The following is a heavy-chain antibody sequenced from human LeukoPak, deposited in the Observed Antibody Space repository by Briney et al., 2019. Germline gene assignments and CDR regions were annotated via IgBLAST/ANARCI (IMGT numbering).Heavy chain of an antibody. Sequence: GESLKISCKGSGYSFTSYWIGWVRQMPGKGLEWMGIIYPGDSDTRYSPSFQGQVTISADKSISTAYLQWSSLKASDTAMYYCARGDSLYYYDSSGYLFDYWGQGTLVTVSP. CDR2: IYPGDSDT. V-gene: IGHV5-51*01. CDR3: ARGDSLYYYDSSGYLFDY. D-gene: IGHD3-22*01. CDR1: GYSFTSYW. J-gene: IGHJ4*02.